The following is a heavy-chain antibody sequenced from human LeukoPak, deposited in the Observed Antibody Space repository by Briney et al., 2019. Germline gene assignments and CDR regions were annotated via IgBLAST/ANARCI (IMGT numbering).Heavy chain of an antibody. CDR3: ARAGRFLEWLLEMDV. V-gene: IGHV3-7*01. CDR1: GFTFSSYW. CDR2: IKQDGSEK. Sequence: GGSLRLSCAASGFTFSSYWMSWVRQAPGKGPEWVANIKQDGSEKYYVDSVKGRFTISRDNAKNSLYLQMNSLRAEDTAVYYCARAGRFLEWLLEMDVWGQGTTVTVSS. J-gene: IGHJ6*02. D-gene: IGHD3-3*01.